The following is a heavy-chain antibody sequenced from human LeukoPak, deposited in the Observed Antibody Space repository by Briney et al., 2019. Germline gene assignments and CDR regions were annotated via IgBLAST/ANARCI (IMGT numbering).Heavy chain of an antibody. CDR3: ARDSPAVAGRYYYYYYMDV. V-gene: IGHV4-4*07. CDR1: GGSISSYY. D-gene: IGHD6-19*01. CDR2: IYTSGST. Sequence: SETLSLTCTVSGGSISSYYWSWIRQPAGKGLEWIGRIYTSGSTNYNPSLKSRVTMSVDTSKNQFSLKLSSATAADTAVYYCARDSPAVAGRYYYYYYMDVWGKGTTVTVSS. J-gene: IGHJ6*03.